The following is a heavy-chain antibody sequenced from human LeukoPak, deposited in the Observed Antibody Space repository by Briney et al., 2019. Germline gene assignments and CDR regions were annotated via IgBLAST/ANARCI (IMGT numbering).Heavy chain of an antibody. CDR2: IIPIFGTA. CDR1: GGTFSSYA. D-gene: IGHD5-12*01. Sequence: SVKVSCKASGGTFSSYAISWVRQAPGQGLEWMGGIIPIFGTANYAQKFQGRVTITADESTSTAYMELSSLRSEDTAVYYCARVAGERWLREDAFDIWGQGTLVTVSS. CDR3: ARVAGERWLREDAFDI. V-gene: IGHV1-69*01. J-gene: IGHJ4*02.